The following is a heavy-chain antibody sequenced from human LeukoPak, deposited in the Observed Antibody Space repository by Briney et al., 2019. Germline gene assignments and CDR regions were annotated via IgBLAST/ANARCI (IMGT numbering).Heavy chain of an antibody. D-gene: IGHD2-15*01. CDR1: GGTFSSYA. CDR3: ANSHYPSYCSGGSCYSGGWFDP. CDR2: IIPIFGTA. J-gene: IGHJ5*02. V-gene: IGHV1-69*13. Sequence: ASVKVSCKASGGTFSSYAISWVRQAPGQGLEWMGGIIPIFGTANYAQKFQGRVTITADESTSTAYMELSSLRSEDTAVYYCANSHYPSYCSGGSCYSGGWFDPWGQGTLDTVSS.